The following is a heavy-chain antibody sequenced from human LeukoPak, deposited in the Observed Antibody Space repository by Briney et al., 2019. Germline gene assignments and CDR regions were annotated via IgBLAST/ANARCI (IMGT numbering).Heavy chain of an antibody. CDR2: IYYGGST. Sequence: SETLSLTCTVSGGSISSYYWSWIRQPPGKGLEWIGYIYYGGSTNYNPSLKSRVTISVDTSKNQFSLKLSSGTAADTAVYYCATAGVVPAARYWYFDLWGRGTLVTVSS. CDR3: ATAGVVPAARYWYFDL. CDR1: GGSISSYY. V-gene: IGHV4-59*01. J-gene: IGHJ2*01. D-gene: IGHD2-2*01.